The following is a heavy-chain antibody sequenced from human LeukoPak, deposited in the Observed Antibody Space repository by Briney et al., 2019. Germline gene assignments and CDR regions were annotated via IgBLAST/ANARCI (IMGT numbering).Heavy chain of an antibody. CDR1: GYTFTGYY. Sequence: GASVKVSCKASGYTFTGYYMHWVRQAPGQGLEWMGWINPNSGGTNYAQKFQGRVTMTRDTSISTAYMELSRLRSDDTAVYYCARDQLGGCSGGSCYSGFDYWGQGTLVTVSS. CDR3: ARDQLGGCSGGSCYSGFDY. J-gene: IGHJ4*02. V-gene: IGHV1-2*02. CDR2: INPNSGGT. D-gene: IGHD2-15*01.